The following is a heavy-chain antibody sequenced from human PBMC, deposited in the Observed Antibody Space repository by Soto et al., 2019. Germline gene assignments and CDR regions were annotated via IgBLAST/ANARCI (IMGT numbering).Heavy chain of an antibody. CDR1: GYTFTGYA. CDR2: INAGNGNT. V-gene: IGHV1-3*01. D-gene: IGHD2-15*01. CDR3: ARGPGGPDGPGDY. J-gene: IGHJ4*02. Sequence: GASVNVSCKASGYTFTGYAMHWVRQAPGQRLEWMGWINAGNGNTKYSQKFQGRVTITRDTSASTAYMELSSLRSEDTAVYYCARGPGGPDGPGDYWGQGTLVTVSS.